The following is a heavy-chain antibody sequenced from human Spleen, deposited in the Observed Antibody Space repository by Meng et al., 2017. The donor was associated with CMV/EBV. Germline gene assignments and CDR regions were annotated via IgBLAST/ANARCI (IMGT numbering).Heavy chain of an antibody. CDR3: TTGVYTAIYYFDY. Sequence: GGSLRLSCAASGFTFCDYYMNWVRQAPGKGLEWVGRIKSETDGGTTDYAAPVKRRFTISRDDSKNTLYLQMNSLTTEDTAVYYCTTGVYTAIYYFDYWGQGTLVTVSS. V-gene: IGHV3-15*01. D-gene: IGHD3-16*01. CDR1: GFTFCDYY. CDR2: IKSETDGGTT. J-gene: IGHJ4*02.